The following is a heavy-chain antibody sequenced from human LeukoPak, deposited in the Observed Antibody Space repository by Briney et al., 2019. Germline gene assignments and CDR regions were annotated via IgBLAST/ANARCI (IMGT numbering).Heavy chain of an antibody. J-gene: IGHJ5*02. Sequence: GASVKVSCKASGGTFSSYAISWVRQAPGQGLEWMGGIIPIFGTANYAQKFQGRVTITTDESTSTAYMELSSLRSEDTAVYYCARVDPRYNWFDPWGQGTLVTVSS. CDR1: GGTFSSYA. CDR3: ARVDPRYNWFDP. D-gene: IGHD3/OR15-3a*01. V-gene: IGHV1-69*05. CDR2: IIPIFGTA.